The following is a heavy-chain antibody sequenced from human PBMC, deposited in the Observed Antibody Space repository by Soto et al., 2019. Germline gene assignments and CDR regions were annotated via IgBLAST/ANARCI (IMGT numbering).Heavy chain of an antibody. D-gene: IGHD3-9*01. CDR3: ARGESGDILTGPFDY. CDR2: ISSSSSSI. CDR1: GFTFSSYS. V-gene: IGHV3-21*01. J-gene: IGHJ4*02. Sequence: PGGSLRLSCAASGFTFSSYSMNWVRQAPWKGLEWVSSISSSSSSIYYADSVKGRFTISRDNAKNSLYLQMNSLRAEDTAVYYCARGESGDILTGPFDYWGQGTLVTVSS.